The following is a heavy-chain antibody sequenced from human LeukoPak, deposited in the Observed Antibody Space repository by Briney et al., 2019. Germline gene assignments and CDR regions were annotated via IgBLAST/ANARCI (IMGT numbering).Heavy chain of an antibody. Sequence: SQTLSLTCTVSGGSISSGSYYWSWIRQPAGKGLEWIGHIYTSGSTNYNPSLKSRVTISVDTSKNQFSLKLSSVTAADTAVYYCARGSSSWYVHNWFDPWGQGTLVTVSS. J-gene: IGHJ5*02. V-gene: IGHV4-61*09. CDR2: IYTSGST. CDR3: ARGSSSWYVHNWFDP. D-gene: IGHD6-13*01. CDR1: GGSISSGSYY.